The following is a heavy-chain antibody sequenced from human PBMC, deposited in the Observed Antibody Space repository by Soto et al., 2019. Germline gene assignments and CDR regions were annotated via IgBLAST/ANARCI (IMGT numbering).Heavy chain of an antibody. D-gene: IGHD3-22*01. Sequence: QVQLVESGGGLVKPGGSLRLSCAASGFTFSDYYMSWIRQAPGKGLEWVSYISSSSSYTNYADSVKGRFTISRDNAKNSLYLQMNSLRAADTAVYYCARGGYYYDSSGYHSSKFDYWGQGTLVTVSS. V-gene: IGHV3-11*05. J-gene: IGHJ4*02. CDR3: ARGGYYYDSSGYHSSKFDY. CDR2: ISSSSSYT. CDR1: GFTFSDYY.